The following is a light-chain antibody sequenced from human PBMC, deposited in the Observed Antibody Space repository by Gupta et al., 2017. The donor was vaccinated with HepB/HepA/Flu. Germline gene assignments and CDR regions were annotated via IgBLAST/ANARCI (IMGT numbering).Light chain of an antibody. CDR2: AAS. V-gene: IGKV1-39*01. CDR1: QSISSY. J-gene: IGKJ1*01. Sequence: DSQITQSPSSLSASVGDRVTNTCRSSQSISSYLNWYQQKPGKAPKLLIYAASSLQSGVPSRFSGSGSGTDFTLTISRLQPEDFATYYCQQRYSTPTTFGQGTKVEIK. CDR3: QQRYSTPTT.